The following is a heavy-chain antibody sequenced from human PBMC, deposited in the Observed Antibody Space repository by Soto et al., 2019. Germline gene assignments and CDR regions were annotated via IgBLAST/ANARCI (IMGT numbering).Heavy chain of an antibody. D-gene: IGHD1-1*01. Sequence: QVQLVESGGGVVQPGRSLRLSCAASGFTFSNHVMHWVRQAPGRGLEWMTLIAYDGSKKYYADSVKGRFTISRDNSRNTQCLQVNTLRPEERAVYYCASGADTTGQPLYWGQGTLVTVSS. CDR2: IAYDGSKK. CDR1: GFTFSNHV. V-gene: IGHV3-30-3*01. J-gene: IGHJ4*02. CDR3: ASGADTTGQPLY.